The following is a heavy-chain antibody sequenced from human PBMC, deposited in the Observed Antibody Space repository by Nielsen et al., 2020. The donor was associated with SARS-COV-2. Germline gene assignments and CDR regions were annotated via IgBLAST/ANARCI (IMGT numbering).Heavy chain of an antibody. CDR3: ARDGLGIAVAGTVDYYYYGMDV. V-gene: IGHV3-23*01. CDR2: ISGSGGST. Sequence: WIRQPPGKGLEWVSAISGSGGSTYYADSVKGRFTISRDNSKNTLYLQMNSLRAEDTAVYYCARDGLGIAVAGTVDYYYYGMDVWGQGTTVTVSS. D-gene: IGHD6-19*01. J-gene: IGHJ6*02.